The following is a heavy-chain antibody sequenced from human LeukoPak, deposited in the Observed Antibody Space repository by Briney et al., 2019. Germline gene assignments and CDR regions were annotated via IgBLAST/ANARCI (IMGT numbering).Heavy chain of an antibody. V-gene: IGHV3-23*01. J-gene: IGHJ6*02. D-gene: IGHD2-15*01. CDR1: GITLSNYA. Sequence: GGSLRLSCAVSGITLSNYAMTWVRQAPGKGLEWVAGISGSGGGTNYADSVKGRFTISRDSTKNTLYLQMNSLRAEDTAVYYCARDRVVVAATSYYYGMDVWGQGTTVTVSS. CDR2: ISGSGGGT. CDR3: ARDRVVVAATSYYYGMDV.